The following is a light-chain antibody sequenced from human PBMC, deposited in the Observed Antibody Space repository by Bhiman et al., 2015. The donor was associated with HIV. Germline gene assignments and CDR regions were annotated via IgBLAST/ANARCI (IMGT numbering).Light chain of an antibody. Sequence: QSALTQLASVSGSPGQSITISCTGTSSDVGGYNFVSWYQHHPGKAPKLLIYDVSQRPSGVSNRFSGSKSGNTASLTISGLQAEDEANYYCCSYAGSSTYVVFGGGTKLTVL. V-gene: IGLV2-23*02. CDR2: DVS. CDR1: SSDVGGYNF. J-gene: IGLJ2*01. CDR3: CSYAGSSTYVV.